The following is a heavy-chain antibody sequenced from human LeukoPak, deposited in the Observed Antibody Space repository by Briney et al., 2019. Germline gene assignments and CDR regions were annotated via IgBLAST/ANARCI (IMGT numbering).Heavy chain of an antibody. CDR1: GGTFSSYA. J-gene: IGHJ6*03. Sequence: SVKVSCKASGGTFSSYAISWVRQAPGQGLEWMGGIIPIFGTANYAQKFQGRVTITADESTSTAYMELSSLRAEDTAVYYCAKSGSYGSGIDYMDVWGKGTTVTVSS. CDR3: AKSGSYGSGIDYMDV. CDR2: IIPIFGTA. V-gene: IGHV1-69*01. D-gene: IGHD3-10*01.